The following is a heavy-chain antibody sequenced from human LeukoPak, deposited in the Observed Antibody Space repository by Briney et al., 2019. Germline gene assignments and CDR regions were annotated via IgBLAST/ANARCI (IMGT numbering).Heavy chain of an antibody. V-gene: IGHV4-59*01. Sequence: PSETLSLTCTVSGGSISSYYWSWIRQPPGKGLEWIGYIYYSGSTNYNPSLKSRVTISVDTSKNQFSLKLSSVTAADTAVYHCARGEAVAGTLWGQGTLVTVSS. J-gene: IGHJ4*02. D-gene: IGHD6-19*01. CDR3: ARGEAVAGTL. CDR1: GGSISSYY. CDR2: IYYSGST.